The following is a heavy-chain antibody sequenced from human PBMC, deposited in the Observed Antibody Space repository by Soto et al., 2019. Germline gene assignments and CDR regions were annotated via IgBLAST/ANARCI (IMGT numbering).Heavy chain of an antibody. CDR1: GFTFTSSA. D-gene: IGHD2-8*01. J-gene: IGHJ6*02. CDR3: AAPGKGVYATSMDV. Sequence: SVKVSCKASGFTFTSSAVQWVRQARGQRLEWMGWIVVGSGNTNYAQKFQERVTITRDMSTSTAYMELSSLRSEDTAVYYCAAPGKGVYATSMDVWGQGTTVTVSS. V-gene: IGHV1-58*01. CDR2: IVVGSGNT.